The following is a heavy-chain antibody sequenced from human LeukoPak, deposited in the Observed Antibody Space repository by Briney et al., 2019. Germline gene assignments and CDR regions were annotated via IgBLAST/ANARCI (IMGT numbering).Heavy chain of an antibody. CDR2: IKQDGSEK. V-gene: IGHV3-7*03. CDR1: GFTFSSYW. CDR3: AREAPGWYSSSWFDY. Sequence: GGSLRLSCAASGFTFSSYWMSWVRQAPGKGLEWVANIKQDGSEKHYVDSVKGRFTISRDNAKNSLYLQMNSLRAEDTAVYYCAREAPGWYSSSWFDYWGQGTLVTVSS. J-gene: IGHJ4*02. D-gene: IGHD6-13*01.